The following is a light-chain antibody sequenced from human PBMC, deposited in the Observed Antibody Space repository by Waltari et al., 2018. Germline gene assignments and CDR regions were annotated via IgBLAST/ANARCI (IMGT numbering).Light chain of an antibody. CDR1: SGPLSPNSS. CDR3: ALYMGSGIWV. V-gene: IGLV8-61*01. Sequence: QTVVTQEPSLAVSPGRTVTLPCAFRSGPLSPNSSATGYQLTPVQAPRTLLYKANARSSGVPERFSGSILGNTAALTITGAQAEDESDYYCALYMGSGIWVFGGGTRLTVL. J-gene: IGLJ3*02. CDR2: KAN.